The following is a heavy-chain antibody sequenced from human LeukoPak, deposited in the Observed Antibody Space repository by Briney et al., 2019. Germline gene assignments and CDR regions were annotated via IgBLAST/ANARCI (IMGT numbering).Heavy chain of an antibody. Sequence: GASVKVSCKASGYTFTNYGISWVRQAPGQGLEWMGWISAYNGHTNYAQKFQGRVTMTTDTSTSTAYMDLRSLRSDDTAVYYCARDLMTTVTTSFDYWGQGTLVTVSS. CDR2: ISAYNGHT. CDR3: ARDLMTTVTTSFDY. V-gene: IGHV1-18*01. D-gene: IGHD4-17*01. CDR1: GYTFTNYG. J-gene: IGHJ4*02.